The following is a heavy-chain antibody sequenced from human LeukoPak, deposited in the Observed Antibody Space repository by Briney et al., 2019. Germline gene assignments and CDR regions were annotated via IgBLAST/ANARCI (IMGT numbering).Heavy chain of an antibody. CDR3: ARGGYDSSGYYYFDY. V-gene: IGHV4-61*08. CDR2: IYYTGGT. J-gene: IGHJ4*02. Sequence: SETLSLTCAVSGVSVTSFGFYWTWTAQPPGKGLQWIGYIYYTGGTNYNPSLKSRVTISADTSKNQFSLTLSSVTAADTAVYFCARGGYDSSGYYYFDYWGQGSLVTVSS. D-gene: IGHD3-22*01. CDR1: GVSVTSFGFY.